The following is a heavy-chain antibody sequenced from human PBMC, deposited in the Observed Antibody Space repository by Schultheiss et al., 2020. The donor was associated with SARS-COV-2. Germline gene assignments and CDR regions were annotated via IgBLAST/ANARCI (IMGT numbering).Heavy chain of an antibody. Sequence: SETLSLTCTVSGGSVSSGSDHWSWIRQPPGKGLEWIGEINHSGSTNYNPSLKSRVTISVDTSKNQFSLKLSSVTAADTAVYYCARGNVVVTHWYFDLWGRGALVTVSS. CDR1: GGSVSSGSDH. V-gene: IGHV4-61*01. CDR3: ARGNVVVTHWYFDL. D-gene: IGHD2-21*02. J-gene: IGHJ2*01. CDR2: INHSGST.